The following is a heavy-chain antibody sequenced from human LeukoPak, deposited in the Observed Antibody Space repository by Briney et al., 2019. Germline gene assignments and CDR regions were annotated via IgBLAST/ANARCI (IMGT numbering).Heavy chain of an antibody. Sequence: GGSLRLSCAASGFTFSSYGMHWVRQAPGKGLEWVAVIWYDGRNKYYADSVKGRFTISRDNSKNTLYLQMNSLRAEDTAVYYCARELYDFWSGYYSPAPLDPWGQGTLVTVSS. D-gene: IGHD3-3*01. CDR3: ARELYDFWSGYYSPAPLDP. V-gene: IGHV3-33*01. CDR2: IWYDGRNK. J-gene: IGHJ5*02. CDR1: GFTFSSYG.